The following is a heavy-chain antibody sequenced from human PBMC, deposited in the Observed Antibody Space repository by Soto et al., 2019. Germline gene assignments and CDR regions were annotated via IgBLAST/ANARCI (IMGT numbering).Heavy chain of an antibody. J-gene: IGHJ4*01. Sequence: GASVKVSCKASGYIFTSYYIHWVRQAPGQGLEWMGWINPFDGSRMFAQSFQGRVTMTRDTSTSTVYMEVSSLRSEDTALYYSSRVDPGETSPFDHWG. CDR1: GYIFTSYY. CDR2: INPFDGSR. CDR3: SRVDPGETSPFDH. V-gene: IGHV1-46*03. D-gene: IGHD3-10*01.